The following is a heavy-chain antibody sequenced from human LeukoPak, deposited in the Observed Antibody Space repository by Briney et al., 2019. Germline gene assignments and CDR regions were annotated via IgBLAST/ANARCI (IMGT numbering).Heavy chain of an antibody. Sequence: GGSLRLSCAASGFTLRSYAMSWVRLAPGKGLEWVSAISSTDAGTYHADSVRGRFTISRDSSKNSLYLQMNSLRAEDTAVYYCAKDRISCITTSCPQGLDYWGQGTLATVSS. V-gene: IGHV3-23*01. CDR2: ISSTDAGT. CDR3: AKDRISCITTSCPQGLDY. J-gene: IGHJ4*02. CDR1: GFTLRSYA. D-gene: IGHD2-2*01.